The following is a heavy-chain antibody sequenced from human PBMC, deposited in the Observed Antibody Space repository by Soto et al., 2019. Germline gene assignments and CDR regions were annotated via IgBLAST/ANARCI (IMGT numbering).Heavy chain of an antibody. D-gene: IGHD1-26*01. V-gene: IGHV1-18*01. Sequence: QVQLVQSGPEVKKPGASAKVSCKTSGYIFSSFGISWMRQVPGQGLEWMGWISAYNGNTNYAQKFQDRVTLTTDTSTNTAYMELRSLRSDDTAVYYCARASGGGVGTTSYWGQGTLVTVSS. J-gene: IGHJ4*02. CDR2: ISAYNGNT. CDR1: GYIFSSFG. CDR3: ARASGGGVGTTSY.